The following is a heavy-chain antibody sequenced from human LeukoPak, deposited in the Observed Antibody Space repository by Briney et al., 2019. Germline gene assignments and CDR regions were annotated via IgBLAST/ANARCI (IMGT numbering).Heavy chain of an antibody. J-gene: IGHJ4*02. CDR1: GYTFTGYY. CDR3: ARTTVTRGAVFDY. CDR2: IKPSGGST. V-gene: IGHV1-46*01. Sequence: ASVKVSCKASGYTFTGYYMHWVRQAPGQGLEWMGIIKPSGGSTSYAQKFQGRVTMTRDTSTSTVYMELSSLRSEDTAVYHCARTTVTRGAVFDYWGQGTLVTVSS. D-gene: IGHD4-17*01.